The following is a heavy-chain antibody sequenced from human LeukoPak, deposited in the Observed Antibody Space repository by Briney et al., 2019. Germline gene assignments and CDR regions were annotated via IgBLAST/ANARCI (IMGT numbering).Heavy chain of an antibody. CDR3: AREISGSYYNPLGYMDV. J-gene: IGHJ6*03. V-gene: IGHV4-4*07. D-gene: IGHD3-10*01. Sequence: SETLSLTCTVSGGSISLYYWNWIRQPAGKGLEWIGRIFTSGITNYNPSLKSRVTMSVDTSKSQFSLAPSSVTAADTAVYYCAREISGSYYNPLGYMDVWGKGTTVTVSS. CDR1: GGSISLYY. CDR2: IFTSGIT.